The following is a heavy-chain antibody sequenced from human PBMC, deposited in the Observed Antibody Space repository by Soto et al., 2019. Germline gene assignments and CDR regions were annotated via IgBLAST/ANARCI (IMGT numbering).Heavy chain of an antibody. CDR3: ARGALGCGP. D-gene: IGHD6-6*01. CDR1: GFTFSRYD. V-gene: IGHV3-13*04. CDR2: IGTSGDT. J-gene: IGHJ5*02. Sequence: EVQVVESGGGLVQPGGSLRLSCAASGFTFSRYDMHWVRQATGRGLEWVSGIGTSGDTYYAGSVKGRFTISRENAKNSVYLQMNSLRAGDTAVYYCARGALGCGPWGQGTLVAVSS.